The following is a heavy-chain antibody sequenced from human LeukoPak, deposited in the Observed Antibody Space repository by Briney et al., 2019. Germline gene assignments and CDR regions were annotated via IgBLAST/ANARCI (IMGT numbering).Heavy chain of an antibody. CDR1: GGSFSGYY. Sequence: SETLSLTCAVYGGSFSGYYWSWIRQPPGKGLEWIGEINHSGSTNYNPSLKSRVTISVDTSKNQFSMKLSSVTAADTAVYYCARASVVVVVAANYYYYYMDVWGKGTTVTVSS. CDR2: INHSGST. CDR3: ARASVVVVVAANYYYYYMDV. J-gene: IGHJ6*03. V-gene: IGHV4-34*01. D-gene: IGHD2-15*01.